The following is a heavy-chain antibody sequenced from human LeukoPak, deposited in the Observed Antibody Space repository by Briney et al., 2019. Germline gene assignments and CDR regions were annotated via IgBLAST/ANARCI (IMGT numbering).Heavy chain of an antibody. CDR2: IYYSGST. D-gene: IGHD5-18*01. CDR3: ARFCGYSYGGRRRGFYYYMDV. CDR1: GGSISSYY. V-gene: IGHV4-59*01. J-gene: IGHJ6*03. Sequence: PSETLSLTCTVSGGSISSYYWSWIRQPPGKGLEWIGYIYYSGSTNYNPSLKSRVTISVDTSKNQFSLKLSSVTAADTAVYYCARFCGYSYGGRRRGFYYYMDVWGKGTTVTVSS.